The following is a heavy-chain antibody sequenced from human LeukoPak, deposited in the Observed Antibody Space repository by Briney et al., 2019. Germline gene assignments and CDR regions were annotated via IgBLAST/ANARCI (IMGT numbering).Heavy chain of an antibody. CDR2: ISSSSSYI. J-gene: IGHJ4*02. Sequence: GGSLRLSCAASGFTFSNYAVNWVRQAPGKGLDWVSSISSSSSYIYYADSVKGRFTISRDNAKNSLYLQMNSLRAEDTAVYYCARYDTSDYYFDYWGQGTLVTVSS. CDR1: GFTFSNYA. D-gene: IGHD3-22*01. V-gene: IGHV3-21*01. CDR3: ARYDTSDYYFDY.